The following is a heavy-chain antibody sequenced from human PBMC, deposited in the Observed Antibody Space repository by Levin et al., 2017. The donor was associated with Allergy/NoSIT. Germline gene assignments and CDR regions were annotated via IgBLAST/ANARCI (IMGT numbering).Heavy chain of an antibody. CDR3: ARAGGVLGYCSGGSCPFDY. J-gene: IGHJ4*02. CDR2: IYPGDSDT. CDR1: GYSFTSYW. D-gene: IGHD2-15*01. Sequence: KVSCKGSGYSFTSYWIGWVRQMPGKGLEWMGIIYPGDSDTRYSPSFQGQVTISADKSISTAYLQWSSLKASDTAMYYCARAGGVLGYCSGGSCPFDYWGQGTLVTVSS. V-gene: IGHV5-51*01.